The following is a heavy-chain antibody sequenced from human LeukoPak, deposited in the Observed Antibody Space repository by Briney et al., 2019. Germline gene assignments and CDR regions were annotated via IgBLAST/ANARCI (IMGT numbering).Heavy chain of an antibody. CDR3: ARGRDSSGEDAFDI. V-gene: IGHV4-59*11. D-gene: IGHD3-22*01. J-gene: IGHJ3*02. CDR2: IYYSGST. CDR1: GGSISSHY. Sequence: SETLSLTCTVSGGSISSHYWSWIRQPPGKGLEWIGYIYYSGSTNYNPSLKSRVTISVDTSQNQFSLKLSSVTAADTAVYYCARGRDSSGEDAFDIWGQGTMVTVSS.